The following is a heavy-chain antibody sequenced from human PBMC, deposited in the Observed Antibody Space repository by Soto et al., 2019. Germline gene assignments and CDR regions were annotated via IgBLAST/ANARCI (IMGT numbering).Heavy chain of an antibody. D-gene: IGHD3-16*01. Sequence: QVQLVESGGGVVQPGRSLRLSCAASGFTFSSYGMHWVRQAPGKGLEWVAVISYDGSNKYYADSVKGRFTISRDNSKNTLYLQMNSLRAEDTAVYYCAKDQSDYGWGSYPYYYYGMDVWGQGTTVTVSS. V-gene: IGHV3-30*18. CDR1: GFTFSSYG. CDR3: AKDQSDYGWGSYPYYYYGMDV. CDR2: ISYDGSNK. J-gene: IGHJ6*02.